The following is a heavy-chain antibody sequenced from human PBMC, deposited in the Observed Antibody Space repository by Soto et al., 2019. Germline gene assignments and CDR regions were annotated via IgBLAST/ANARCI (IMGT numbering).Heavy chain of an antibody. J-gene: IGHJ3*02. CDR2: INASDGST. D-gene: IGHD6-13*01. V-gene: IGHV1-46*01. CDR3: ARESAGLDAFDI. CDR1: GYTFTSYY. Sequence: ASVKVSCKASGYTFTSYYMHWVRQAPGQGLEWMGIINASDGSTSYAQKFQGRVTMTRDTSTSTVYMELSSLRSEDTAVYYCARESAGLDAFDIWGQGTMVTVS.